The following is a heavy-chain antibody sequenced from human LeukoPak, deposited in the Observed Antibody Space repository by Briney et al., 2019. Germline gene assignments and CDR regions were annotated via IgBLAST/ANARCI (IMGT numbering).Heavy chain of an antibody. V-gene: IGHV1-46*01. CDR2: INPSGGST. CDR3: ARDHIGSFAV. D-gene: IGHD1-26*01. CDR1: GYTFTGYY. J-gene: IGHJ4*02. Sequence: GASVKVSCKASGYTFTGYYMHWVRQAPGQGLEWMGIINPSGGSTTYAQKFQGRVTMTSDTSTRTVYMELSSLRSDDTAVDYCARDHIGSFAVWGQGTLVTVSS.